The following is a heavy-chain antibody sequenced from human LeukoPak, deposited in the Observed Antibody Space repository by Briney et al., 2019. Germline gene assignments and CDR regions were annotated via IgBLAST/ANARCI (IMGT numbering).Heavy chain of an antibody. V-gene: IGHV3-74*01. CDR3: ARGRPNWFDP. J-gene: IGHJ5*02. CDR1: GFTFSSYW. CDR2: LNTDGSST. Sequence: GGSLRLSCAASGFTFSSYWMHWVRQAPGRGLVWVSRLNTDGSSTSYADSVKGRFTISRDNAKNTLYLQMNSLRAEDTAVYYCARGRPNWFDPWGQGTLVTVSS.